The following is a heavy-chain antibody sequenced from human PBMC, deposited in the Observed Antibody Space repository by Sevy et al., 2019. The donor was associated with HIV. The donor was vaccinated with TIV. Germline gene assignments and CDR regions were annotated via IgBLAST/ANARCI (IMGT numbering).Heavy chain of an antibody. Sequence: SETLSLTCTVSGDSINTYYWSWIRQPPGKGLEWIGYVSHSGNTNYNPSLKSRVSMSVDTSTNQFSLKVKSVTAADTAVYYGARRRWDLVVVPGATPGCYFDSWGQGTLVTVSS. D-gene: IGHD2-2*02. CDR3: ARRRWDLVVVPGATPGCYFDS. V-gene: IGHV4-59*08. J-gene: IGHJ4*02. CDR1: GDSINTYY. CDR2: VSHSGNT.